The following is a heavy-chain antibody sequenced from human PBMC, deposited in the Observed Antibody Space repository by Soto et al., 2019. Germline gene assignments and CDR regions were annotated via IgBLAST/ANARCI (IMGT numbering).Heavy chain of an antibody. CDR2: ISGSGDRT. CDR1: GFTFSSYA. D-gene: IGHD6-6*01. V-gene: IGHV3-23*01. CDR3: ARGPYTSSSEWFDP. Sequence: GESLRLSCAASGFTFSSYAMGWVRQAPGKGLEWVSSISGSGDRTYYADSVKGRFTISRDNSKNTLYLQMNRLRAEDTAVYYCARGPYTSSSEWFDPWGQGTLVTVSS. J-gene: IGHJ5*02.